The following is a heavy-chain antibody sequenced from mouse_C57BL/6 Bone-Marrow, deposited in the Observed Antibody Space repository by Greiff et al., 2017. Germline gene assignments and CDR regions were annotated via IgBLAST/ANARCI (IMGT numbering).Heavy chain of an antibody. V-gene: IGHV1-52*01. Sequence: VQLQQPGAELVRPGSSVKLSCKASGYTFTSYWMHWVKQRPIQGLEWIGNIDPSDSETHYNQKFKDKATLTVDKSSSTAYMQLSSLTSEDSAVYYCATGYDYDRDWYFDVWGTGTTVTVSS. D-gene: IGHD2-4*01. J-gene: IGHJ1*03. CDR1: GYTFTSYW. CDR3: ATGYDYDRDWYFDV. CDR2: IDPSDSET.